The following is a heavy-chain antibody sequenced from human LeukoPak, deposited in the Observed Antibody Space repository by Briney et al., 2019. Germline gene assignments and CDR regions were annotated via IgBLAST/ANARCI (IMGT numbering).Heavy chain of an antibody. CDR1: GYTFTGYY. J-gene: IGHJ5*02. Sequence: ASVKVSCKASGYTFTGYYMHWVRQAPGRGLEWMGRINPNSGDTNYAQKFQGRVTMTRDTSISTAYMELSRLRSDDTAVYYCARQVTVTMAPRFDPWGQGTLVTVSS. D-gene: IGHD4-17*01. CDR3: ARQVTVTMAPRFDP. V-gene: IGHV1-2*06. CDR2: INPNSGDT.